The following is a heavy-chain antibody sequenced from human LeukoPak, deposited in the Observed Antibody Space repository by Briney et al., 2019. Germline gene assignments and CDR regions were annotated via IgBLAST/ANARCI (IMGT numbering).Heavy chain of an antibody. V-gene: IGHV4-59*01. CDR3: ARGAALIVVGGAFDI. D-gene: IGHD3-22*01. CDR2: IYYSGST. Sequence: SETLSLTCTVSGGSISSYYWSWIRQTPGKGLEWIGYIYYSGSTNYNPSLKSRVTISVDTSKNQFSLKLSSVTAADTAVYYCARGAALIVVGGAFDIWGQGTMVTVSS. CDR1: GGSISSYY. J-gene: IGHJ3*02.